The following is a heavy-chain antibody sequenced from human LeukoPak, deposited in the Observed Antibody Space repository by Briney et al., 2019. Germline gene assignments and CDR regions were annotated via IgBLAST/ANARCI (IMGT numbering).Heavy chain of an antibody. Sequence: ETLSLTCTVSGGSISSYYWSWVRQAPGKGLEWVSAISGSGGSTYYADSVKGRFTISRDNSKNTLYLQMNSLRAEDTAVYYCAKDLYYYDSSGYYYQGNWGQGTLVTVSS. CDR1: GGSISSYY. V-gene: IGHV3-23*01. J-gene: IGHJ4*02. D-gene: IGHD3-22*01. CDR2: ISGSGGST. CDR3: AKDLYYYDSSGYYYQGN.